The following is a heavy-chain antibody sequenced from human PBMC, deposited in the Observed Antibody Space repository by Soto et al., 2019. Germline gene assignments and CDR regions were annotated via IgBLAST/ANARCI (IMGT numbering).Heavy chain of an antibody. D-gene: IGHD2-15*01. CDR2: ISDISSHI. CDR3: ARVRSGGSGYFDY. V-gene: IGHV3-21*01. CDR1: GFTFSIYT. J-gene: IGHJ4*02. Sequence: GGSLRLSCAASGFTFSIYTMTWVRQAPGKGLEWISSISDISSHIYYSDSVKGRFTVSRDNAKNSLYLEVSSLRAEDTAVYYCARVRSGGSGYFDYWGQGTLVTVSP.